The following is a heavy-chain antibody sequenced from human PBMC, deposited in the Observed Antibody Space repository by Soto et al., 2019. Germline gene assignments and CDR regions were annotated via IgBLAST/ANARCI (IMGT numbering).Heavy chain of an antibody. Sequence: PXXTLSLTCTVSGGSISNYYWRWIPHPPGKKLEWIGYIYYSGSTNYNPSLKSRVTISVDTSKNQFSLKLYSVTTADTAMYYCARLPWADYGGIFDPWGQGTLVTVSS. V-gene: IGHV4-59*01. CDR2: IYYSGST. J-gene: IGHJ5*02. D-gene: IGHD4-17*01. CDR3: ARLPWADYGGIFDP. CDR1: GGSISNYY.